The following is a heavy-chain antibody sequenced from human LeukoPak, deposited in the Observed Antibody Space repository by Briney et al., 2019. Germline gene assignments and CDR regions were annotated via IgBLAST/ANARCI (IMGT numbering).Heavy chain of an antibody. CDR3: ARGAGFGKLSLDY. CDR2: IYYSGST. V-gene: IGHV4-31*11. D-gene: IGHD3-10*01. CDR1: GGSISSGGYY. J-gene: IGHJ4*02. Sequence: PSETLSLTCAVSGGSISSGGYYWSWIRQHPGKGLEWIGYIYYSGSTYYNPSLKSRVTISVDTSKNQLSLKLSSVTAADTAVYYCARGAGFGKLSLDYWGQGTLVTVSS.